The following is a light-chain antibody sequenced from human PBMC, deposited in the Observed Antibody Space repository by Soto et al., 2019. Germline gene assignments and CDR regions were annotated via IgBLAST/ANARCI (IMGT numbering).Light chain of an antibody. J-gene: IGLJ1*01. CDR3: GSYTSSSNYV. CDR2: EVS. Sequence: QSVLTQPASVSGSPGQSITISCTGTSSDVGNYNYVSWYQQHPAKAPKLMIFEVSNRPSGISSRFSGSKSGNTASLTISGLQAEDEADYYCGSYTSSSNYVFGTGTKVTVL. CDR1: SSDVGNYNY. V-gene: IGLV2-14*01.